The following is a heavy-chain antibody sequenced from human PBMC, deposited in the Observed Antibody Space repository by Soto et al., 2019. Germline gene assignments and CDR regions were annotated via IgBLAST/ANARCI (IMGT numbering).Heavy chain of an antibody. D-gene: IGHD3-9*01. CDR3: ARGRRGDSLTGYSYYYYYMDV. Sequence: SGTPSLTRALHGWSFSGYYWRWNPQPPGKGLEWFGEINHRGSTNYNPSLKSRATISVDTSKNQFSLKLSSVTAADTAVYYCARGRRGDSLTGYSYYYYYMDVWGKGTTVTVSS. V-gene: IGHV4-34*01. CDR2: INHRGST. CDR1: GWSFSGYY. J-gene: IGHJ6*03.